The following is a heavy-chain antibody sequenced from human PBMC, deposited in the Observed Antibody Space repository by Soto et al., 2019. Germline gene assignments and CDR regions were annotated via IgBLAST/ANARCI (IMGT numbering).Heavy chain of an antibody. D-gene: IGHD2-2*01. CDR3: AKDSGIVVVPAAMAYRY. CDR2: ISGSGGST. CDR1: GFTFSSYA. J-gene: IGHJ4*02. V-gene: IGHV3-23*01. Sequence: GGSLRLSCAASGFTFSSYAMSWVRQAPGKGLEWVSAISGSGGSTYYADSVKGRFTISRDNSKNTLYLQMNSLRAEDTAVYYCAKDSGIVVVPAAMAYRYWGQGTLVTVSS.